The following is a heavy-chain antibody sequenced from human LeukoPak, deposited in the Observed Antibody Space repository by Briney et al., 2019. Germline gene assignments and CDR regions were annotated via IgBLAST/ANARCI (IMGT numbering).Heavy chain of an antibody. CDR3: ARARSGYSYLIDY. J-gene: IGHJ4*02. CDR1: GFTFSSYA. Sequence: GGSLRLSCAASGFTFSSYAMSWVRQAPGKGLEWVSAISGSGGSTYYADSVKGRFTISRDNSKNTLYLQMNSLRAEDTAVYYCARARSGYSYLIDYWGQGTLVTVSS. D-gene: IGHD5-18*01. CDR2: ISGSGGST. V-gene: IGHV3-23*01.